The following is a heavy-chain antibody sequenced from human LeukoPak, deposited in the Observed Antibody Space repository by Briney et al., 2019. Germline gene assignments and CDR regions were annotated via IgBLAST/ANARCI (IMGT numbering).Heavy chain of an antibody. J-gene: IGHJ6*02. CDR1: GFTFSSYD. D-gene: IGHD4-17*01. CDR3: ARALGDDYGITPDYYYATDV. Sequence: GGSLRLSCAASGFTFSSYDMHWVRQVTGKGLEWVSAIGTAGDTYYPGSVKGRFTISRENAKNSLFLQMSSLRAEDTAVYYCARALGDDYGITPDYYYATDVWGQGTTVTVSS. V-gene: IGHV3-13*01. CDR2: IGTAGDT.